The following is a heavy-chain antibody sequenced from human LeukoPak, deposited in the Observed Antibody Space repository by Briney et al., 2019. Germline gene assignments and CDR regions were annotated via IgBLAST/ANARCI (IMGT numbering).Heavy chain of an antibody. CDR2: ITNSSSYI. D-gene: IGHD2-2*02. CDR3: ARVGGYCSSTSCYTRD. CDR1: GFTFSSYS. Sequence: GGSLRLSCAASGFTFSSYSMNWVRHAPGKGLVWVSSITNSSSYINYADSVKGRFTISRDNAKNSLYLQMNSLRAEDTAVYYCARVGGYCSSTSCYTRDWGQGTLVTVSS. V-gene: IGHV3-21*01. J-gene: IGHJ4*02.